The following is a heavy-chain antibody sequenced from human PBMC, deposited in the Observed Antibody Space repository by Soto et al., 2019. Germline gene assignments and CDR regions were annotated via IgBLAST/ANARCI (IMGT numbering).Heavy chain of an antibody. CDR3: ARAFYGDYAFDF. CDR2: ISPTSSYI. D-gene: IGHD4-17*01. Sequence: GGSLRLSCAASGFTFTTYSMNWVRQAPGKGLEWVSSISPTSSYIYYADSVKGRFTISRDNAKNSLYLQMNSLRAEDTAVYYCARAFYGDYAFDFWGQGTMVTVSS. V-gene: IGHV3-21*01. J-gene: IGHJ3*01. CDR1: GFTFTTYS.